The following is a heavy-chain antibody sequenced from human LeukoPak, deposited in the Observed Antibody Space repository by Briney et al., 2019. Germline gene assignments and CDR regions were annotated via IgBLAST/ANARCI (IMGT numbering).Heavy chain of an antibody. CDR1: GFTFSSYW. Sequence: QPGGSLRLSCAAPGFTFSSYWMHWVRQAPGKGLVWVSRINSDGSSTSYADSVKGRFTISRDNAKNTLYLQMNSLRAEDTAVYYCATSPYNHYGMDVWGQGTTVTVSS. J-gene: IGHJ6*02. CDR2: INSDGSST. V-gene: IGHV3-74*01. CDR3: ATSPYNHYGMDV.